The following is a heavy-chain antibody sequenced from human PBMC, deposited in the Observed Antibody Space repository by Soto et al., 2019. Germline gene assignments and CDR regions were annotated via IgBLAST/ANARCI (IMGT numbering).Heavy chain of an antibody. CDR1: GFTFNTYG. J-gene: IGHJ6*02. Sequence: GGSLRLSCAASGFTFNTYGMHWVRQAPGRGLEWVAVIWYDGSIKYYADSVKGRFSISRDNSKNTLYLQMSSLRAEDTAVYYCARIDCTGGSCRPYAYFGMDVWGLGTTVTVSS. CDR2: IWYDGSIK. CDR3: ARIDCTGGSCRPYAYFGMDV. D-gene: IGHD2-15*01. V-gene: IGHV3-33*01.